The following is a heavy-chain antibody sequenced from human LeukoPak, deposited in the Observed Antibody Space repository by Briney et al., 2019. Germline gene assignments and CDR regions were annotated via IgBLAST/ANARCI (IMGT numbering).Heavy chain of an antibody. J-gene: IGHJ4*02. D-gene: IGHD2-21*01. V-gene: IGHV3-21*01. Sequence: GGSLRLSCAASGFIVSSNYMNWVRLAPGKGLEWVSSISGSSNYIYYADSVKGRFTISRDNSKNTLYLQMNSLRAEDTAVCYCARDYEHCGGDCYFYWGQGTLVTVSS. CDR2: ISGSSNYI. CDR1: GFIVSSNY. CDR3: ARDYEHCGGDCYFY.